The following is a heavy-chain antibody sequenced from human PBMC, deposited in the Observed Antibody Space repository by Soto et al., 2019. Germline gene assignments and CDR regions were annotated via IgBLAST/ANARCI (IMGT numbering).Heavy chain of an antibody. J-gene: IGHJ6*02. D-gene: IGHD2-2*01. Sequence: SVKVSCKASGGTFSSYAISWVRQAPGQGLEWMGGIIPIFGTANYAQKFQGRVTITADKSTSTAYMELSSLRSEDTAVYYCASTAARGRLYYYGMDVWGQGTTVTVSS. CDR1: GGTFSSYA. CDR3: ASTAARGRLYYYGMDV. CDR2: IIPIFGTA. V-gene: IGHV1-69*06.